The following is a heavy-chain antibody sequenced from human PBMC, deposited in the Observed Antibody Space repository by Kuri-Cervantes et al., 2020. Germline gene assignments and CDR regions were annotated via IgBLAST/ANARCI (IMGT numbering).Heavy chain of an antibody. J-gene: IGHJ6*02. CDR1: GFTFDDYA. CDR3: ARASYYDILTGYSDYYGMDV. D-gene: IGHD3-9*01. CDR2: ISWNSGSI. V-gene: IGHV3-9*01. Sequence: GGSLRLSCAASGFTFDDYAMHWVRQAPGKGLEWVSGISWNSGSIGYADSVKGRFTISRDNAKNSLYLQMNSLRAEDTAVYYCARASYYDILTGYSDYYGMDVWGQGTTVTVSS.